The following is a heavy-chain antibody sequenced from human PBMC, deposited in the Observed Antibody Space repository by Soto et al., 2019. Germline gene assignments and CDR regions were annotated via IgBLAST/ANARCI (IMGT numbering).Heavy chain of an antibody. J-gene: IGHJ6*02. V-gene: IGHV3-9*01. CDR1: GFIFDYYA. CDR2: ISWTSGHI. D-gene: IGHD1-20*01. Sequence: PGGPLRLSCAASGFIFDYYAMHWVRQSPGKGLEWVSGISWTSGHIDYAAPVRGRLTISRDNAKNSLYLQRNSLRAEDTAVYYCARAMLSITGTGYYYFGMDVWGQGTTVTVSS. CDR3: ARAMLSITGTGYYYFGMDV.